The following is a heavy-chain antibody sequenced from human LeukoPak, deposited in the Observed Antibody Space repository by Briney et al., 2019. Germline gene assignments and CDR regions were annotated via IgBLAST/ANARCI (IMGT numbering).Heavy chain of an antibody. J-gene: IGHJ6*03. CDR2: IFYSGSS. CDR3: ARDRPRGIYYYYYYMDV. CDR1: GGSISSSGYY. V-gene: IGHV4-39*07. D-gene: IGHD6-13*01. Sequence: SETLSLTCSVSGGSISSSGYYWGRIRQPPGKGLEWLGSIFYSGSSYFNPSLRSRLIISVDTSKNQFSLKVSSVTAADTAVYYCARDRPRGIYYYYYYMDVWGKGTTATISS.